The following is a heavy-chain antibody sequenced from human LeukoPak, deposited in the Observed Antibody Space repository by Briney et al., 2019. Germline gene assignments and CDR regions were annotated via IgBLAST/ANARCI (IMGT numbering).Heavy chain of an antibody. Sequence: ASVKVSCKASGYTFTGYYMHWVRQAPGQGLEWMGWINPNSGGTNYAHKFQGRVTMTRDTSISTAYMELSRLRSDDTAVYYCATPYYYDSSGRLAFDIWGQGTMVTVSS. J-gene: IGHJ3*02. CDR3: ATPYYYDSSGRLAFDI. CDR2: INPNSGGT. D-gene: IGHD3-22*01. CDR1: GYTFTGYY. V-gene: IGHV1-2*02.